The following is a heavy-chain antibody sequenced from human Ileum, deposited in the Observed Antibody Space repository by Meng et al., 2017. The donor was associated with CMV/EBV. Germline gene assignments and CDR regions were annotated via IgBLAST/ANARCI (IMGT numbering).Heavy chain of an antibody. CDR2: INPSRGST. J-gene: IGHJ5*01. Sequence: SAYPFPSNYIHWVRQAPGQGLEWMGIINPSRGSTNYAQNLQGRVTMTTDTSTSTAYMDLSSLRSEDTAVYYCARRIAAGGTEAWLDSWGQGTLVTVSS. D-gene: IGHD6-13*01. CDR3: ARRIAAGGTEAWLDS. CDR1: AYPFPSNY. V-gene: IGHV1-46*04.